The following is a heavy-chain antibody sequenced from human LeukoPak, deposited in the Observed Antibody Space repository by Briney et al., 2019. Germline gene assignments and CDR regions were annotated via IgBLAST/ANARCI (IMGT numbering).Heavy chain of an antibody. V-gene: IGHV1-69*05. CDR2: IIPIFGTA. CDR1: GGTFSSYA. D-gene: IGHD2-2*02. CDR3: ASTVVPAAIPDPDAFDI. J-gene: IGHJ3*02. Sequence: SVKASCKASGGTFSSYAISWVRQAPGQGLEWMGGIIPIFGTANYAQKFQGRVTITTDESTSTAYMELSSLRSEDTAVYYCASTVVPAAIPDPDAFDIWGQGTMVTVSS.